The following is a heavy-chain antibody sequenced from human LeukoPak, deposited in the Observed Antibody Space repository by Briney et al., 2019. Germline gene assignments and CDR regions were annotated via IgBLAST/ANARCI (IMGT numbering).Heavy chain of an antibody. J-gene: IGHJ2*01. CDR1: GYTFTSYD. V-gene: IGHV1-8*01. CDR2: MNPNSGNT. D-gene: IGHD2-2*01. Sequence: ASVKVSCKASGYTFTSYDINWVRQATGQGLEWMGWMNPNSGNTGYAQKFQGRVTMTRNTSISTAYMELSSLRSEDTAVYYCARGPLYCSSTSCYLALPPVSHWYFDLWGRGTLVTVSS. CDR3: ARGPLYCSSTSCYLALPPVSHWYFDL.